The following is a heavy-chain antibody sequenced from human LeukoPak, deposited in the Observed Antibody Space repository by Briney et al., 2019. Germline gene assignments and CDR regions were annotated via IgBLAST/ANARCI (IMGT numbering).Heavy chain of an antibody. Sequence: GSLRLSCAASGFTFSSYWMHWVRQAPGKGLVWVSRINSDGSSTSYADSVKGRFTISRDNAKNTLYLQMNSLRAEDTAVYYCARPWGYFDWSSWFDPWGQGTLVTVSS. CDR1: GFTFSSYW. CDR2: INSDGSST. J-gene: IGHJ5*02. D-gene: IGHD3-9*01. CDR3: ARPWGYFDWSSWFDP. V-gene: IGHV3-74*01.